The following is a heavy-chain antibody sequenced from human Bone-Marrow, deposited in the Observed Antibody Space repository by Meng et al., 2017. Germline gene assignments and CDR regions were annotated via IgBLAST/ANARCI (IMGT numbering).Heavy chain of an antibody. CDR2: IDPKNGAT. D-gene: IGHD6-13*01. V-gene: IGHV1-2*06. CDR3: ARDEDISAAGKLFGDY. Sequence: QVPCVESGAELEKPGASGEVSFKPSGSTFPYYYIRWGRQALGQGLGWMGRIDPKNGATHYAQKFQGRVTMTGDTSISTAYMDLSGLRSDDTAVYYCARDEDISAAGKLFGDYWGQGTLVTVSS. J-gene: IGHJ4*02. CDR1: GSTFPYYY.